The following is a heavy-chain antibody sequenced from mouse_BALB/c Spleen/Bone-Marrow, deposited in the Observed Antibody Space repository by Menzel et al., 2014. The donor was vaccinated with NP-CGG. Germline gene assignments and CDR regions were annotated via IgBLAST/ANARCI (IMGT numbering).Heavy chain of an antibody. CDR3: ASYRYAWYFDV. D-gene: IGHD2-14*01. Sequence: EVQGVESGAELVKPGASVKLSCTASGFNIKDTYTHWVKQRPEQGLGWIGRIDPANGNTKYDPKFQGKATITADTTSNTAYLQLSSLTSEDTAVYYCASYRYAWYFDVWGAGTTVTVSS. CDR1: GFNIKDTY. J-gene: IGHJ1*01. CDR2: IDPANGNT. V-gene: IGHV14-3*02.